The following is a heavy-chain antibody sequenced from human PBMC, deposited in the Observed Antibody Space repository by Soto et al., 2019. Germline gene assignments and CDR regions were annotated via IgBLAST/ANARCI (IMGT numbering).Heavy chain of an antibody. J-gene: IGHJ6*02. V-gene: IGHV3-23*01. CDR1: GFTFSSNA. D-gene: IGHD3-16*01. CDR3: AKVRFGRGILSNTMDV. Sequence: PGGSLSRSCPASGFTFSSNAMSWVRQAPGRGLEWVSTISDSGGSTYYADSVKGRFTISRDNSNNTLYLEMKSLRVEDSAIYYCAKVRFGRGILSNTMDVWGQGTTVTVSS. CDR2: ISDSGGST.